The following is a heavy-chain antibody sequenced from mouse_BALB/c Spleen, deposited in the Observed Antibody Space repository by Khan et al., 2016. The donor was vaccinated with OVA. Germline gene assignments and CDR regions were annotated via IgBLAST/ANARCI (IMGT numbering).Heavy chain of an antibody. CDR1: GFTFNSYG. CDR2: FIGDSNTI. CDR3: ATSYFYGYYFDY. J-gene: IGHJ2*01. Sequence: EVQLQESGGGLLQPGGSRKLSCAASGFTFNSYGMHWFLPAPAKGLEGFASFIGDSNTISFADTVKGRFTISRDNPKNTLFLQMTSLMSEDTAMYYCATSYFYGYYFDYWGPGTTLTVS. D-gene: IGHD1-1*01. V-gene: IGHV5-17*02.